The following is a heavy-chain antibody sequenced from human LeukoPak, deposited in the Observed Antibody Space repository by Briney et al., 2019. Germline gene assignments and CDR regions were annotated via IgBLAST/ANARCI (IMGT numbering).Heavy chain of an antibody. V-gene: IGHV1-69*05. J-gene: IGHJ6*03. Sequence: SVKVSCKASGGTFSSYAISWVRQPPGQGLEWMGGIIPIFGTANYAQKFQGRVTITTDESTSTAYMELSSLRSEDTAVYYCARNSGSYYSGYYYMDVWGKGTTVTVSS. CDR2: IIPIFGTA. CDR3: ARNSGSYYSGYYYMDV. CDR1: GGTFSSYA. D-gene: IGHD1-26*01.